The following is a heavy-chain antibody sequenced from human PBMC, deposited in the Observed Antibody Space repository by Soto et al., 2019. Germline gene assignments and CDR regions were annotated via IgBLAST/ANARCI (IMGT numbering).Heavy chain of an antibody. CDR3: ARTVLWSTYYYYYGMDV. V-gene: IGHV4-4*02. CDR1: GGSISSSNW. D-gene: IGHD5-18*01. J-gene: IGHJ6*02. CDR2: IYHSGST. Sequence: SETLSLTCAVAGGSISSSNWWSWDRQPPGKGLEWIGEIYHSGSTNYNPSLKSRVTISVDKSKNQFSLKLSSVTAADTAGYYCARTVLWSTYYYYYGMDVWGQGTTVTVSS.